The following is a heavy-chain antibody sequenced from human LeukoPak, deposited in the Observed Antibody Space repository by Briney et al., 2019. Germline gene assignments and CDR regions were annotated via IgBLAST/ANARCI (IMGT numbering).Heavy chain of an antibody. Sequence: PGGSLRLSCAASEFTFSSYAMSWVRQAPGKGLEWVSAISGSGGSTYYADSVKGRFTISRDNSKNTLYLQMNSLRAEDTAVYYCARDGWRHCSSTSCYDYYGMDVWGQGTTVTVSS. CDR2: ISGSGGST. CDR3: ARDGWRHCSSTSCYDYYGMDV. V-gene: IGHV3-23*01. CDR1: EFTFSSYA. J-gene: IGHJ6*02. D-gene: IGHD2-2*01.